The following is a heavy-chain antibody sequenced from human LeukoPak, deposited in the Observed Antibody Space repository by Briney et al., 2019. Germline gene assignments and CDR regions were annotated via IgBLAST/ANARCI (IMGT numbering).Heavy chain of an antibody. CDR1: GFTFSTYA. CDR2: ISGRGEST. J-gene: IGHJ4*02. V-gene: IGHV3-23*01. CDR3: ARDPGYAIYYFDY. D-gene: IGHD3-9*01. Sequence: GGSLRLSCAASGFTFSTYAMNWVRQAPGRGLEGVSTISGRGESTHYADSVKGWFTISRDNSKNTLYLQMSSLRAEDTAVYYCARDPGYAIYYFDYWGQGILVTVSP.